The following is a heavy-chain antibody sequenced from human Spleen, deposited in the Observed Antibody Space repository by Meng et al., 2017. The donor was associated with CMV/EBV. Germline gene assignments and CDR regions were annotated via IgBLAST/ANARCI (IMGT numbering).Heavy chain of an antibody. V-gene: IGHV3-30*19. CDR2: ISDSHGSNK. CDR1: GFTFSNYG. J-gene: IGHJ4*02. Sequence: ASGFTFSNYGIHWVRQAPGRGLEWVAVISDSHGSNKYYADSVKGRFTISRDNTKNTLYLQMNSLRAEDTAVYYCARGIWFGELSGDYWGQGALVTVSS. CDR3: ARGIWFGELSGDY. D-gene: IGHD3-10*01.